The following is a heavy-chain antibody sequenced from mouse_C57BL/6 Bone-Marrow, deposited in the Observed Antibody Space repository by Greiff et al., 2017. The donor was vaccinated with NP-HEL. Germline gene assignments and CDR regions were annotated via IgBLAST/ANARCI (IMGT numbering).Heavy chain of an antibody. Sequence: DVKLVESGGGLVQPGGSLKLSCAASGFTFSDYYMYWVRQTPEKRLEWVAYISNGGGSTYYPDTVKGRFTISRDNAKNTLYLQMSRLKSEDTAMYYCARYGSSYGGYFDYWGQGTTLTVSS. CDR3: ARYGSSYGGYFDY. CDR1: GFTFSDYY. V-gene: IGHV5-12*01. J-gene: IGHJ2*01. D-gene: IGHD1-1*01. CDR2: ISNGGGST.